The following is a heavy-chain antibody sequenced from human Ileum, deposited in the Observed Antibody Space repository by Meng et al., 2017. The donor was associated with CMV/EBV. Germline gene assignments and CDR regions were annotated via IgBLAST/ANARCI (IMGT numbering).Heavy chain of an antibody. V-gene: IGHV3-74*01. Sequence: GESLKISCAVSGFTFSSYWMHWVRQAPGQELVWVSRINSDGTTTKYADSVKGRFTISRDNAENTLYLQMNTLRAEDTAVYYCARGNNYAMDVWGQGTMVTVSS. CDR1: GFTFSSYW. D-gene: IGHD1/OR15-1a*01. J-gene: IGHJ6*02. CDR3: ARGNNYAMDV. CDR2: INSDGTTT.